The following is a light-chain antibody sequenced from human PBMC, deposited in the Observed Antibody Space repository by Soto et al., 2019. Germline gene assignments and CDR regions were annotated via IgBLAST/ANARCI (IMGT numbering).Light chain of an antibody. Sequence: DIQMTQSPPSLSASVGDRVTITCRASQSISSYLNWYQQKPGKAPKLLIYAASSLQSGVPSRFSGSGSGTDFTLTISSLQPEDFATYYCQQSYSTPLTFGGGTKVELK. V-gene: IGKV1-39*01. J-gene: IGKJ4*01. CDR1: QSISSY. CDR3: QQSYSTPLT. CDR2: AAS.